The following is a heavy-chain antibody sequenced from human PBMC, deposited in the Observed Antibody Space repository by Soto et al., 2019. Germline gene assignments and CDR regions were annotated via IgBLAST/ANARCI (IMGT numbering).Heavy chain of an antibody. D-gene: IGHD5-18*01. J-gene: IGHJ5*02. Sequence: QVQLVQSGAEVKKPGSSVKVSCKASGGTFSSYAISWVRQAPGQGLEWMGGIIPIFGTANYAQKFQGRVTIPADESTSTAYMELSSLRSEDTAVYYCARDRIGGYSYGFRWFDPWGQGTLVTVSS. CDR1: GGTFSSYA. V-gene: IGHV1-69*01. CDR3: ARDRIGGYSYGFRWFDP. CDR2: IIPIFGTA.